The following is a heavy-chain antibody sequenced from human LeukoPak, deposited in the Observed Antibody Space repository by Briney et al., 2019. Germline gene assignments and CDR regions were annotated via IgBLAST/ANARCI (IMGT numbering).Heavy chain of an antibody. V-gene: IGHV3-53*01. CDR3: AKTRPLDSSSWSHGDY. CDR1: GFTVSSNY. D-gene: IGHD6-13*01. J-gene: IGHJ4*02. Sequence: GGSLRLSCAASGFTVSSNYMSWVRQAPGKGLEWVSVIYSGGSTYYGDSVKGRFTISRDNSKNTLYLQMNSLRAEDTAVYYCAKTRPLDSSSWSHGDYWGQGTLVTVSS. CDR2: IYSGGST.